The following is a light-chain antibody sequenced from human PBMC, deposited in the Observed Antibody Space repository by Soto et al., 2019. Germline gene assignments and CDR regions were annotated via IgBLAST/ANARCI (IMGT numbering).Light chain of an antibody. J-gene: IGLJ2*01. CDR2: SND. CDR1: SSNIGSKT. Sequence: QLVLTQPPSASAPPGQRVTISCSGSSSNIGSKTVNWYQQLPGTAPKPLIFSNDQRPSGVPDRFSGSKSGTSAFLAISGLQSADEANYYCAAWDDSLYGVVFGGGTKLTVL. CDR3: AAWDDSLYGVV. V-gene: IGLV1-44*01.